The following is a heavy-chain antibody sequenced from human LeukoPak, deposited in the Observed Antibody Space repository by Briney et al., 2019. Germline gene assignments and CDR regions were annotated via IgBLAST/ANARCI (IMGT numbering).Heavy chain of an antibody. Sequence: PGGSLRLSCAAYGFTFSSYSMNWVRQAPGKGLEWVSSISSSSRYIYYADSVKGRFTISRDNAKNSLYLQMNSLRAEDTAVYYCARGGDAYNADYWGQGTLVTVSS. CDR3: ARGGDAYNADY. CDR1: GFTFSSYS. J-gene: IGHJ4*02. D-gene: IGHD5-24*01. CDR2: ISSSSRYI. V-gene: IGHV3-21*01.